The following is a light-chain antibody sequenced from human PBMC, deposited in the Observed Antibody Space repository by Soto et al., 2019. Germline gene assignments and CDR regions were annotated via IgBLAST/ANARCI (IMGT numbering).Light chain of an antibody. J-gene: IGLJ1*01. Sequence: QSVLTQPASVSGSPGQSITISCTGTSSDVGGYNYVSWYQQYPGKAPKLMIYDVSYRPSGVSNRFSGSKSGNTASLTISVLQAEDEADYYCSSYTSISSPLYVFGTGTKVTVL. CDR1: SSDVGGYNY. V-gene: IGLV2-14*03. CDR3: SSYTSISSPLYV. CDR2: DVS.